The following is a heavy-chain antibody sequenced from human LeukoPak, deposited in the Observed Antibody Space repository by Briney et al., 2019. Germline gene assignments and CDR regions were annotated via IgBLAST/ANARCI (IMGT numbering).Heavy chain of an antibody. CDR3: AELGITMIGGV. CDR2: TKQDGSEE. V-gene: IGHV3-7*01. CDR1: GFTFSSYG. D-gene: IGHD3-10*02. Sequence: GGSLRLSCAASGFTFSSYGMHWVRQAPGKGLEWVANTKQDGSEEYYMDSVKGRFTISRDNAKNSLYLQMNSLRAEDTAVYYCAELGITMIGGVWGKGTTVTISS. J-gene: IGHJ6*04.